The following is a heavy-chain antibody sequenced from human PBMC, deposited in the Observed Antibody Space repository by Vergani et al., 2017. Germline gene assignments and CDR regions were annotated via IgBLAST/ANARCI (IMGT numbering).Heavy chain of an antibody. D-gene: IGHD2-2*01. CDR1: GYTFTDYY. CDR2: INPNSGGT. CDR3: ARDRTRGTSCFDP. Sequence: VQLVQSGAEVKKPGATVKISCKVSGYTFTDYYMHWVQQAPGKGLEWMGWINPNSGGTNYAQKFQGRVTMTRDTSISTAYMELSRLRSDDTAVYYCARDRTRGTSCFDPWGQGTLVTVSS. V-gene: IGHV1-2*02. J-gene: IGHJ5*02.